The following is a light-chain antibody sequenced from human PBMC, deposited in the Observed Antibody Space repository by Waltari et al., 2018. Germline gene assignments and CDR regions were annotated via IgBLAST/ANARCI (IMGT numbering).Light chain of an antibody. J-gene: IGLJ3*02. V-gene: IGLV1-44*01. CDR1: SNNVGSYA. CDR2: GNS. Sequence: QSALTQEASVSGTVGQKVTLSCAGNSNNVGSYAVGWYQQLSHGAPKIVILGNSLPSAIPDRFSGSKSGTTASLTISGLQPEDEADYYCSTWDYSLSAHVFGGGTKLTVL. CDR3: STWDYSLSAHV.